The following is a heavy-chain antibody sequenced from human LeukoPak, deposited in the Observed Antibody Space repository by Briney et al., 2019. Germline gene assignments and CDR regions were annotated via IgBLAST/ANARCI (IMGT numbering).Heavy chain of an antibody. CDR3: ARATLYGSGGIDY. V-gene: IGHV4-39*07. D-gene: IGHD3-10*01. J-gene: IGHJ4*02. Sequence: SETLSLTCTVSGGSISSSNYYWAWIRQTPGKGLEWIGSILHGGITFYNPSLKSRVTISVDTSKNQFSLKLSSVTAADTAVYYCARATLYGSGGIDYWGQGTLVTVSS. CDR2: ILHGGIT. CDR1: GGSISSSNYY.